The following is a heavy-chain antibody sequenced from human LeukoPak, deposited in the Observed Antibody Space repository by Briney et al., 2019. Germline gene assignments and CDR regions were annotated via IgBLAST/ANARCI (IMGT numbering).Heavy chain of an antibody. V-gene: IGHV3-48*01. CDR2: ISSTSSTI. J-gene: IGHJ3*02. CDR3: ARDPQHSGSYYSNDAFDI. Sequence: GGSLRLSCAAPGFTFSSYGMHWVRQAPGKGLEWVSYISSTSSTIYYADSVKGRFTISRDNAKNSLYLQMNSLRAEDTAVYYCARDPQHSGSYYSNDAFDIWGQGTMVTVSS. CDR1: GFTFSSYG. D-gene: IGHD1-26*01.